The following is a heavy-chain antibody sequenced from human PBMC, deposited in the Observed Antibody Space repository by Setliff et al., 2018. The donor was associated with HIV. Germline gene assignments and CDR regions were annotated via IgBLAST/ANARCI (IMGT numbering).Heavy chain of an antibody. Sequence: PSETLSLTCTVSGDSISSYYWSWIRQPPGKGLEWIGYLDTRGRAIYNPSLESRVAIWMDTSKNQFSLRLTSVAAADTAVYYCARGRDKYGPIDYWGQGTLVTVSS. J-gene: IGHJ4*02. CDR1: GDSISSYY. CDR3: ARGRDKYGPIDY. V-gene: IGHV4-59*13. CDR2: LDTRGRA. D-gene: IGHD3-10*01.